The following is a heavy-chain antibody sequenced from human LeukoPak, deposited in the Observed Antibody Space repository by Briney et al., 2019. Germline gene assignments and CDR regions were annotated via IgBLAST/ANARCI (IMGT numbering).Heavy chain of an antibody. D-gene: IGHD6-19*01. CDR2: LYYNGSP. V-gene: IGHV4-59*08. Sequence: PSETLSLTCTVSGGSFSTYYWSWIRQSPGTGLEWIAYLYYNGSPNDNPSLRSRVTISIDTSKNQFSLKLSSVTAADTAVYHCARHGSDWAFDFWGRGTLVTVSS. CDR3: ARHGSDWAFDF. CDR1: GGSFSTYY. J-gene: IGHJ4*02.